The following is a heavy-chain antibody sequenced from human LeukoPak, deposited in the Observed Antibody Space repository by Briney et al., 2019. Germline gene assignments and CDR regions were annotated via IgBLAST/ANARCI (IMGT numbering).Heavy chain of an antibody. Sequence: ASETLSHTCTVSGGSISSGGYYWSWIRQHPGKGLEWIGYIYYSGSTYYNPSLKSRVTISVDTSKNQFSLKLSSVTAADTAVYYCARKKNSSVYSYYFDYWGQGTLVTVSS. CDR3: ARKKNSSVYSYYFDY. D-gene: IGHD3-22*01. CDR1: GGSISSGGYY. V-gene: IGHV4-31*03. J-gene: IGHJ4*02. CDR2: IYYSGST.